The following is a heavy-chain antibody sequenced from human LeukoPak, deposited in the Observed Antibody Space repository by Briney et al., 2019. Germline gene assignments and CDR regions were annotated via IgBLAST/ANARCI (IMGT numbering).Heavy chain of an antibody. V-gene: IGHV6-1*01. CDR3: ARVAITTFRGIAKETGFDP. Sequence: SQTLSLTCAISEYSVSSNSAAWNWIRQSPSRGLEWLGRTYYRSKWYYDYAVSVKSRITINPDTSKNQFSLQLNSVTPEDTALYYCARVAITTFRGIAKETGFDPWGQGTLVIVSS. CDR2: TYYRSKWYY. D-gene: IGHD3-10*01. CDR1: EYSVSSNSAA. J-gene: IGHJ5*02.